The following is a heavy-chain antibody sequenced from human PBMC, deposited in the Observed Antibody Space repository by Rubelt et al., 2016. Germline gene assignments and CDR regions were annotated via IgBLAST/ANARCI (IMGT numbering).Heavy chain of an antibody. D-gene: IGHD5-18*01. J-gene: IGHJ4*02. V-gene: IGHV1-3*01. CDR2: IDDGDGDT. CDR3: ARAYRFGSFDY. CDR1: GYSFISET. Sequence: QVQLVQSGSELKKPGASVKVSCKASGYSFISETIHWVRQAPGQRLEWMGRIDDGDGDTAYSQRCQDRVSISRDTSASTAYMELSSLRSDDTAVYYCARAYRFGSFDYWGQGTLVTVSS.